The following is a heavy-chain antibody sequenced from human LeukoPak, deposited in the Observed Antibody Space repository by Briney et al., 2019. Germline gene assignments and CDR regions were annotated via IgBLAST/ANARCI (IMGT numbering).Heavy chain of an antibody. V-gene: IGHV3-30*02. CDR1: GFTFSSYG. Sequence: GGSLRLSCAASGFTFSSYGMHWVRQAPGKGLEWVAFIRYDGSNKYYADSVKGRFTISRDNSKDSLFLQMNSLRAEDTAMYFCTRVGVGGYWGQGTLVTVSS. CDR2: IRYDGSNK. CDR3: TRVGVGGY. J-gene: IGHJ4*02. D-gene: IGHD3-16*01.